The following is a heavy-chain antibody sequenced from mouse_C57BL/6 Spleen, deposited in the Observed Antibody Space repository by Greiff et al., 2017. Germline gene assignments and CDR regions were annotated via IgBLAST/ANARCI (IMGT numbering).Heavy chain of an antibody. CDR2: IDPEDGDT. V-gene: IGHV14-1*01. CDR1: GFNIKDYY. D-gene: IGHD2-1*01. CDR3: TTSYGNFYAMDY. J-gene: IGHJ4*01. Sequence: VQLQQSGAELVRPGASVKLSCTASGFNIKDYYMHWVKQRSEQGLEWIGRIDPEDGDTEYAPKFQGKATMTADTSSNTAYLQLSSLTSEDTAVYYCTTSYGNFYAMDYWGQGTSVTVSS.